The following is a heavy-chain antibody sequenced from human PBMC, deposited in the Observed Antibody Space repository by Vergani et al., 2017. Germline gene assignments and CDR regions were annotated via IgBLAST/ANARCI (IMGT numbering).Heavy chain of an antibody. V-gene: IGHV4-34*01. CDR3: ARVELHAFDI. D-gene: IGHD3-10*01. J-gene: IGHJ3*02. CDR1: GGSFSGYY. CDR2: INHSGST. Sequence: QVQLQQWGAGLLKPSETLSLTCAVYGGSFSGYYWSWTRQPPGKGLEWIGEINHSGSTNYNPSLKSRVTISVDTSKNQFSLKLSSVTAADTAVYYCARVELHAFDIWGQGTMVTVSS.